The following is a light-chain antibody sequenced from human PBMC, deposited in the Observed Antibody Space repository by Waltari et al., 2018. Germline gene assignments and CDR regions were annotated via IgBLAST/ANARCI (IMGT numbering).Light chain of an antibody. CDR1: QSINSY. CDR3: QQYNKWPLT. V-gene: IGKV3-15*01. Sequence: EVVMTQSPATVSVSPGERATLSCRASQSINSYLAWYQQKPGQAPRLLIYGASTRATGTPARFSGSGSGTDFTLTISSLQSEDFAIYYCQQYNKWPLTFGPGTKVHF. J-gene: IGKJ3*01. CDR2: GAS.